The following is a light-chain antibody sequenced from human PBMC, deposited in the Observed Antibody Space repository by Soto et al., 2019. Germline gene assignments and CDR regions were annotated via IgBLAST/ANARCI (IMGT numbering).Light chain of an antibody. CDR3: QQYNNWPG. V-gene: IGKV3-15*01. CDR1: QSVSSN. Sequence: EIVMTQSPATLSVSPGYRATLSCRASQSVSSNLAWYQQKPGQAPRVRIYCASTRATGIPARLSGSGSGTEFTLTISSMQSEDFAVYYCQQYNNWPGFGQGTKVDIK. CDR2: CAS. J-gene: IGKJ1*01.